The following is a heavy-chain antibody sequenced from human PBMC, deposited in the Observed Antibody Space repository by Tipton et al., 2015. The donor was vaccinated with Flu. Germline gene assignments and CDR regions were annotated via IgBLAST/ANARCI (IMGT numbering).Heavy chain of an antibody. V-gene: IGHV4-39*01. CDR3: ARLSYYDVDLKNFYFDY. D-gene: IGHD3-10*02. J-gene: IGHJ4*02. Sequence: TLSLTCTVSSGSIRSTNYFCAWIRQPPGKRLELIGSIHPRGTTYYNPSLKSRVTISVDTSKSQFSLKLRSVTAADTAVYYCARLSYYDVDLKNFYFDYWGQGTLVTVSS. CDR1: SGSIRSTNYF. CDR2: IHPRGTT.